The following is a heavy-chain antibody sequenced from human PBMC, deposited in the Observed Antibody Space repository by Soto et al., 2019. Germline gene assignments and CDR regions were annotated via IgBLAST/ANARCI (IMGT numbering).Heavy chain of an antibody. CDR1: GYTFTSYG. V-gene: IGHV1-18*01. CDR3: ARSALECSGGSCYSASFDY. D-gene: IGHD2-15*01. CDR2: ISAYNGNT. Sequence: ASVKVSCKASGYTFTSYGISWVRQAPGQGLEWMGWISAYNGNTNDAQKLQGRVTMTTDTSTSTAYMELRSLRADDTAVYYCARSALECSGGSCYSASFDYWGQGTLVTVSS. J-gene: IGHJ4*02.